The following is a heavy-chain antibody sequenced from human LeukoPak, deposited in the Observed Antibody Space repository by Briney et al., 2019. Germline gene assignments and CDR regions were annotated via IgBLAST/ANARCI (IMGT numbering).Heavy chain of an antibody. CDR3: ARGRGRDSSGYPDAFDI. J-gene: IGHJ3*02. CDR1: GYTFTSYD. V-gene: IGHV1-8*01. Sequence: EASVKVSCKASGYTFTSYDVNWVRQAPGQGLEWMGWMNPNSGNTGYAQKFQGRVTMTRNTSISTAYMELSSLRSEDTAVYYCARGRGRDSSGYPDAFDIWGQGTMVTVSS. CDR2: MNPNSGNT. D-gene: IGHD3-22*01.